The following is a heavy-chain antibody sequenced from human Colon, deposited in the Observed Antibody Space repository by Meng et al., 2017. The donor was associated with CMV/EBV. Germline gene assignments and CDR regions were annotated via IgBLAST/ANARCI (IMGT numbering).Heavy chain of an antibody. D-gene: IGHD2/OR15-2a*01. CDR1: GFILRNFW. J-gene: IGHJ4*02. CDR2: INGDGSIT. Sequence: GGSLRLSCVASGFILRNFWMHWVRQAPGKGLEWVSHINGDGSITGYADSVKGRFTISRDNAKVYLQLNSLGAEDTAVYHCARGAPPYACNLWGQGKLVTVSS. CDR3: ARGAPPYACNL. V-gene: IGHV3-74*01.